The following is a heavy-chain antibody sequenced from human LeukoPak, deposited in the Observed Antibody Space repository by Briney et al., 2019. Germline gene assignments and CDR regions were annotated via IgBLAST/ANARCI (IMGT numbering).Heavy chain of an antibody. J-gene: IGHJ4*02. CDR2: IYPGDSDT. D-gene: IGHD3-3*01. CDR3: ARPLSRYYDFWSGYYMPLGY. Sequence: GESLKISCKGSGYSFTSYWIGWVRQMPGKGLEWMGIIYPGDSDTGYSPSFQGQVTISADKSISTAYLQWSSLKASDTAMYYCARPLSRYYDFWSGYYMPLGYWGQGTLVTVSS. V-gene: IGHV5-51*01. CDR1: GYSFTSYW.